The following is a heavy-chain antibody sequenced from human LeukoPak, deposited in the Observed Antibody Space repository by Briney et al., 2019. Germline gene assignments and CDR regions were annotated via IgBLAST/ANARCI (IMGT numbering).Heavy chain of an antibody. D-gene: IGHD3-9*01. Sequence: ASVKVSCKTSGYSFTDYYMHWVRQAPGQGLEWVGWINPNSGGTSSAQKFQGRVTMPRDTSISTAYMELSRLRSDDTAVYYCARQWGFDWLSIPPHFDYWGQGTLVTVSS. V-gene: IGHV1-2*02. J-gene: IGHJ4*02. CDR3: ARQWGFDWLSIPPHFDY. CDR1: GYSFTDYY. CDR2: INPNSGGT.